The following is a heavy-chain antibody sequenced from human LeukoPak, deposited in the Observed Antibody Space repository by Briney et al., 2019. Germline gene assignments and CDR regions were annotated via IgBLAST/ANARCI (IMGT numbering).Heavy chain of an antibody. CDR1: GFTFSAYA. CDR2: IYSGGST. J-gene: IGHJ4*02. CDR3: AREIFGIDY. Sequence: GGSLRLSCAASGFTFSAYAMSWFRQAPGKGLEWVSVIYSGGSTYYADSVKGRFTISRDNSKNTLYLQMNSLRAEDTAVYYCAREIFGIDYWGQGTLVTVSS. D-gene: IGHD2-15*01. V-gene: IGHV3-53*01.